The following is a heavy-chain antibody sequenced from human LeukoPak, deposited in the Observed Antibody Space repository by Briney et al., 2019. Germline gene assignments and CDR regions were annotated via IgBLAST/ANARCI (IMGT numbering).Heavy chain of an antibody. CDR1: GGSISSYY. CDR3: AGHHPRNTVDF. D-gene: IGHD2/OR15-2a*01. Sequence: SETLSLTCTVSGGSISSYYWSWIRQPPGKGLEWIGYISYSGSTNSNPSLKSRVTISLGTSKNQFPLKLSSVTAADTAVYYCAGHHPRNTVDFWGQGTLVTVSS. V-gene: IGHV4-59*08. J-gene: IGHJ4*02. CDR2: ISYSGST.